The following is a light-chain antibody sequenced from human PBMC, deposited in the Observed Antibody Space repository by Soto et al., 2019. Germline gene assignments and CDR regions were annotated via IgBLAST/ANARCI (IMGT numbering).Light chain of an antibody. CDR3: LQDQAYPWT. V-gene: IGKV1-17*01. CDR2: DTF. J-gene: IGKJ1*01. Sequence: DIQMTQSPSSLSASVGARVTITCRASQGIRYNLGWYQQRPGKAPERLIYDTFTLASGVPSRFSGSGSGTEFTLTIASLQPEDVATYYCLQDQAYPWTFGKGTKVELK. CDR1: QGIRYN.